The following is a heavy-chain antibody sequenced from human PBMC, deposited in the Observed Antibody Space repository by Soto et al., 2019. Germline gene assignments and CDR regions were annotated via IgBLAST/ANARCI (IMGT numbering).Heavy chain of an antibody. CDR3: ARTRGYSGYDFDY. CDR1: GGSIDSASYY. CDR2: IFHSGST. V-gene: IGHV4-61*01. J-gene: IGHJ4*02. Sequence: SETLSLTCNVSGGSIDSASYYWSWIRQPPGKWFEWIGYIFHSGSTNYNPSLKSRVTISLDMSKNQFSLNLRSVIAADTAVYYCARTRGYSGYDFDYWGQGILVTVYS. D-gene: IGHD5-12*01.